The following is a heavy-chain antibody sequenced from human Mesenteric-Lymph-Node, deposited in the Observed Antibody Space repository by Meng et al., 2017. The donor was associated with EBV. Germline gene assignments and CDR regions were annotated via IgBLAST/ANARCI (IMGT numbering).Heavy chain of an antibody. CDR2: INHSGST. J-gene: IGHJ4*02. D-gene: IGHD1-26*01. V-gene: IGHV4-34*01. Sequence: QGQLGQGGAGVWRRSERLALSGDVDGGGLRGYDWSWIRQPPGKGLEWIGEINHSGSTNYNPSLKSRVTISVDTSKNQFSLKLSSVTAADTAVYYCARGGVLSYYALDYWGQGTLVTVSS. CDR1: GGGLRGYD. CDR3: ARGGVLSYYALDY.